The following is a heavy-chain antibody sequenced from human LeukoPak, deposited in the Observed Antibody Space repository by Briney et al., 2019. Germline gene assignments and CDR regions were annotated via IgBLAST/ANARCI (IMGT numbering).Heavy chain of an antibody. CDR1: GVSSSSSNSY. D-gene: IGHD3/OR15-3a*01. V-gene: IGHV4-39*01. J-gene: IGHJ4*02. CDR2: IYYSGNT. Sequence: SETLSLTCTVSGVSSSSSNSYWGWIRQPPGKGLEWIGSIYYSGNTYYNASLKSQGSISIDTSKNQFSLRLTSVTAADAAVYYCARQTGSGLFILPGGQGTLVTVSS. CDR3: ARQTGSGLFILP.